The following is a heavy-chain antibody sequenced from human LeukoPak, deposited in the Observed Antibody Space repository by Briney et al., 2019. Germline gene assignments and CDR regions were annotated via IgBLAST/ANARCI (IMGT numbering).Heavy chain of an antibody. V-gene: IGHV3-23*01. D-gene: IGHD6-13*01. CDR3: AKLYSSSWYSYYYYMDV. CDR2: ISGSGGST. J-gene: IGHJ6*03. Sequence: GGSPRLSCAASGFTFSSYAMSWVRQAPGKGLEWVSAISGSGGSTYYADSVKGRFTISRDNSKNTLYLQMNSLRAEDTAVYYCAKLYSSSWYSYYYYMDVWGKGTTVTVSS. CDR1: GFTFSSYA.